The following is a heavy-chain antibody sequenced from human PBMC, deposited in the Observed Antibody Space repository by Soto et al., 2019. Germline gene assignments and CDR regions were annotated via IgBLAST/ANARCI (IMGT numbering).Heavy chain of an antibody. J-gene: IGHJ4*02. CDR3: ARDAAIGMNDY. Sequence: QVQLVQSGAEVKKPGASVKVSCKASGYTFTSYGISWVRQAPGQGLERLGRISAYNGKPKYAKKLQGRVTMTTDTSTSTAYMELRSLISDDTAVYYCARDAAIGMNDYWGQGTLVTVPS. D-gene: IGHD1-20*01. CDR1: GYTFTSYG. CDR2: ISAYNGKP. V-gene: IGHV1-18*01.